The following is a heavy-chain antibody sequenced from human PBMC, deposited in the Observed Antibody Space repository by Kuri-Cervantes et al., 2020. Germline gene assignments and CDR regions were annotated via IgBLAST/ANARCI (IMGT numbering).Heavy chain of an antibody. CDR1: GFTFSGCG. CDR2: IQNDGSSK. Sequence: GESLKISCAASGFTFSGCGMHWVRQAPGKGLEWVAFIQNDGSSKYYADSVKGRFTISRDNYKNTLYLQMNSLRVEDTAVYYCTKDRSQRSDSFDTWGQGTMVTVSS. V-gene: IGHV3-30*02. D-gene: IGHD2-21*02. J-gene: IGHJ3*02. CDR3: TKDRSQRSDSFDT.